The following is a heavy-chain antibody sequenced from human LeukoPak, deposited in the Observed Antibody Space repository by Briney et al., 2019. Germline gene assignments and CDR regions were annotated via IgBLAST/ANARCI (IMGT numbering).Heavy chain of an antibody. Sequence: GGSLRLSCATSGFTFNDYAMYWVRQAPGKGLEWVSGISWNSRSIAYADSVKGRFTISRDNAKNSLYLQMNSLRAEDTAVYYCAKDLLLYGSGSPSFDYWGQGTLVTVSS. V-gene: IGHV3-9*01. CDR1: GFTFNDYA. CDR2: ISWNSRSI. CDR3: AKDLLLYGSGSPSFDY. D-gene: IGHD3-10*01. J-gene: IGHJ4*02.